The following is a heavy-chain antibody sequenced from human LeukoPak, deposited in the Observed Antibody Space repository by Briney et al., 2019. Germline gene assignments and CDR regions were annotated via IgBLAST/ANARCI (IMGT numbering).Heavy chain of an antibody. Sequence: ASVKVSCKASGYPFTAYYMHWVRQAPGQGLEWMGYINLNSGGTNYARKFLDRLIMTRDTSISTAYMELSGLRSDDTAVYYCARDEAASRLNSFDYWGQGTLVTVSS. CDR3: ARDEAASRLNSFDY. V-gene: IGHV1-2*02. D-gene: IGHD6-6*01. CDR1: GYPFTAYY. CDR2: INLNSGGT. J-gene: IGHJ4*02.